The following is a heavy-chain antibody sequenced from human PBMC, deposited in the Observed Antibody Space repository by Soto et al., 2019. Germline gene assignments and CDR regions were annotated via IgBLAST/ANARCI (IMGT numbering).Heavy chain of an antibody. CDR2: IIPILGIA. Sequence: QVQLVQSGAEVKKPGSSVKVSCKASGGTFSSYTISWVRQAPGQGLEWMGRIIPILGIANYAQKFQGRVTNTAEKSPSTAYMGLGRLRSEDTAVYYWARDHRIRKAAADPFDYWGQGTLVPGSS. J-gene: IGHJ4*02. CDR3: ARDHRIRKAAADPFDY. CDR1: GGTFSSYT. V-gene: IGHV1-69*02. D-gene: IGHD6-13*01.